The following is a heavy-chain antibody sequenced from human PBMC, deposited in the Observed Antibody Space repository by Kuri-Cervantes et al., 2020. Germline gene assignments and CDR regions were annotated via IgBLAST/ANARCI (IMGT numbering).Heavy chain of an antibody. J-gene: IGHJ4*02. CDR3: ARDEYSSGWYSDY. Sequence: SETLSLTCAVYGGSFSGYYWSWIRQPPGKGLEWIGEINHSGSTNYNPSLKSRVTISVDTSKNQFSLKLSSVTAADTAVYYCARDEYSSGWYSDYWGQETLVTVSS. D-gene: IGHD6-19*01. CDR2: INHSGST. CDR1: GGSFSGYY. V-gene: IGHV4-34*01.